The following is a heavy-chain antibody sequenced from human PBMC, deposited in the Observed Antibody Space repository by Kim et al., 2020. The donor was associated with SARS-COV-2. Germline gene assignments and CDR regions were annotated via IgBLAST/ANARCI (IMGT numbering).Heavy chain of an antibody. V-gene: IGHV1-3*01. CDR3: ARELFYFDY. D-gene: IGHD3-10*01. CDR2: GNT. J-gene: IGHJ4*02. Sequence: GNTKYSQKFQGRVTITRDTSASTAYMELSSLRSEDTAVYYCARELFYFDYWGQGTLVTVSS.